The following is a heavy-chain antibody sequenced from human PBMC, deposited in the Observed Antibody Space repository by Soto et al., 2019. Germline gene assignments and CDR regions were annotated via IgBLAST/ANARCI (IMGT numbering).Heavy chain of an antibody. Sequence: GGSLRLSCAASGFTFSSYSMNWVRQAPGKGLEWVSSISSSSYIYYADSVKGRFTISRDNAKNSLYLQMNSLRAEDTAVYYCATIPKIIEYSSSSGDYWGQGTLVTVSS. V-gene: IGHV3-21*01. CDR2: ISSSSYI. CDR3: ATIPKIIEYSSSSGDY. J-gene: IGHJ4*02. CDR1: GFTFSSYS. D-gene: IGHD6-6*01.